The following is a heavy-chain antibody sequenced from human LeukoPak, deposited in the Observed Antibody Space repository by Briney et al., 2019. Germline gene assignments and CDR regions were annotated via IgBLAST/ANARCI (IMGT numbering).Heavy chain of an antibody. V-gene: IGHV3-7*01. CDR3: ASGRGRSGSQ. CDR2: INQEGSEK. CDR1: GFTFNSYS. D-gene: IGHD3-22*01. Sequence: GGSLRLSCAASGFTFNSYSMNWVRQAPGKGLEWVANINQEGSEKYYADSVRGRFTISRDNAKKLLYVQMNSLRAEDTAVYYCASGRGRSGSQWGQGALVTVSS. J-gene: IGHJ4*02.